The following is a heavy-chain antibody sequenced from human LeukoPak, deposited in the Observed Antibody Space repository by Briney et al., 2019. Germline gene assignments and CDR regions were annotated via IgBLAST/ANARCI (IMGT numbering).Heavy chain of an antibody. CDR3: ARGGLTTVTTYGWFDP. D-gene: IGHD4-17*01. V-gene: IGHV4-34*01. CDR1: GGSFSGYY. CDR2: INHSGST. J-gene: IGHJ5*02. Sequence: PSETLSLTCAVYGGSFSGYYWSWIRQPPGKGLEWIGEINHSGSTNYNPSLKSRVTISVDTSKNQFPLKLSSVTAADTAVYYCARGGLTTVTTYGWFDPWGQGTLVTVSS.